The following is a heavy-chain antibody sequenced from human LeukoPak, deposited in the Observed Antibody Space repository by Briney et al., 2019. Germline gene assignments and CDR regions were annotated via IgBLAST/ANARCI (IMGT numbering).Heavy chain of an antibody. CDR1: GFTFNSYW. J-gene: IGHJ4*02. D-gene: IGHD2-21*02. CDR2: INHDGIDT. V-gene: IGHV3-74*01. CDR3: ARDRTHCGGDCFIDY. Sequence: PGGSLRLSCAASGFTFNSYWMYWVRQAPGKGLVWVSRINHDGIDTTYADSVKDRFTISRDNAKNTLYLQMNSLRDEDTAVYYCARDRTHCGGDCFIDYWGQGTLVTVSS.